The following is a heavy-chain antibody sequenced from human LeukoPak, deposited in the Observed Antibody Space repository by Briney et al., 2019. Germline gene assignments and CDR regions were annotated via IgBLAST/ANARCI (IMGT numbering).Heavy chain of an antibody. CDR1: GYTFTSYD. J-gene: IGHJ3*02. CDR2: FDPEDGET. CDR3: ATAGLRLVIRAFDI. Sequence: ASVKVSCKASGYTFTSYDVNWVRQATGKGLEWMGGFDPEDGETIYAQKFQGRVTMTEDTSTDTAYMELSSLRSEDTAVYYCATAGLRLVIRAFDIWGQGTMVTVSS. V-gene: IGHV1-24*01. D-gene: IGHD3-9*01.